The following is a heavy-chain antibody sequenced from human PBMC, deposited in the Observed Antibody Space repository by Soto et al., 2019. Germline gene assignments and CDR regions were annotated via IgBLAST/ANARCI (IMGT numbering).Heavy chain of an antibody. Sequence: GGSLRLSCTASGFTFGDYAMSWFRQAPGKGLEWVGFIRSKAYGGTTEYAASVKGRFTISRDDSKSIAYLQMNSLKTEDTAVYYCTESVDIVSREKDIVVVVEDYWGQGTLVTVSS. D-gene: IGHD2-15*01. CDR3: TESVDIVSREKDIVVVVEDY. J-gene: IGHJ4*02. CDR2: IRSKAYGGTT. V-gene: IGHV3-49*03. CDR1: GFTFGDYA.